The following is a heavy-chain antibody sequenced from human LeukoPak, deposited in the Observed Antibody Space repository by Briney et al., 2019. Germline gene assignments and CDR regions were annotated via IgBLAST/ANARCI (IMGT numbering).Heavy chain of an antibody. V-gene: IGHV4-38-2*02. CDR2: IYHSGST. D-gene: IGHD3-10*01. Sequence: PSETLSLTCAVSGYSISSGYYWGWIRHPPGKGLEWIGSIYHSGSTSYNPSPKSRDTISVDTSKNQFSLKLCSVTAADTAVYYCARDPRYDYGAGSWFDPWGQGTLVTVSS. CDR1: GYSISSGYY. J-gene: IGHJ5*02. CDR3: ARDPRYDYGAGSWFDP.